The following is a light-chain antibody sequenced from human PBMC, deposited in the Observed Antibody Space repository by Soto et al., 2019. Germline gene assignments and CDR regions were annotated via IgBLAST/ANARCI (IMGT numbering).Light chain of an antibody. CDR2: DAS. CDR3: QQYYSYSP. CDR1: HSISSW. Sequence: QMTQSTASLSASVGETVTSTLRARHSISSWLACYQQKPGKAPKLLIYDASRLASGVPSTFSGSGSGTEFTLTISSLQPDDFATYYCQQYYSYSPFGQGTKVDI. V-gene: IGKV1-5*01. J-gene: IGKJ1*01.